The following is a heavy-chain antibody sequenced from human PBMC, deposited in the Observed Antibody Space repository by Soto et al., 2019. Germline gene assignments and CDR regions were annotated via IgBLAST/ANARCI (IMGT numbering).Heavy chain of an antibody. CDR3: ARDGGLYGSGSFDY. V-gene: IGHV3-33*01. Sequence: RGSLLLSCASSGFTFSSYGMHWVGQAPGRGLELVALIWYDGSNKYYADSVEGRFTVSRDNSKSTVYLQMNSLRAEDTAVYYCARDGGLYGSGSFDYWGQGTMVTVSS. J-gene: IGHJ4*02. CDR2: IWYDGSNK. CDR1: GFTFSSYG. D-gene: IGHD3-10*01.